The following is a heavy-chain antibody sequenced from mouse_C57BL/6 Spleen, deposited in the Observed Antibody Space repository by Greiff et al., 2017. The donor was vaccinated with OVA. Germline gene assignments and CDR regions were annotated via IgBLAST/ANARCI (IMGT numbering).Heavy chain of an antibody. CDR2: IDPSDSYT. Sequence: QVQLQQPGAELVMPGASVKLSCKASGYTFTSYWMHWVKQRPGQGLEWIGEIDPSDSYTNYNQKFKGKSTLTVDKSSSTAYMQLSSLTSEDSAVYYCARSGYSKRYFDYWGQGTTLTVSS. J-gene: IGHJ2*01. CDR3: ARSGYSKRYFDY. V-gene: IGHV1-69*01. D-gene: IGHD2-5*01. CDR1: GYTFTSYW.